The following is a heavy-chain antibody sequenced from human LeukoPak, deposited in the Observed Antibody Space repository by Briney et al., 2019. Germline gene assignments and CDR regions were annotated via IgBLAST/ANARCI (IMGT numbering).Heavy chain of an antibody. J-gene: IGHJ4*02. Sequence: PSETLSLTCAVSGGSISSSNWWSWVRQPPGKGLEWIGEVYHSGSTNYNPSLKSRVTISVDKSKNQFSLKLSSVTAADTAVYYCARSRTVRGVIINFDYWGQGTLVTVSS. D-gene: IGHD3-10*01. CDR1: GGSISSSNW. V-gene: IGHV4-4*02. CDR2: VYHSGST. CDR3: ARSRTVRGVIINFDY.